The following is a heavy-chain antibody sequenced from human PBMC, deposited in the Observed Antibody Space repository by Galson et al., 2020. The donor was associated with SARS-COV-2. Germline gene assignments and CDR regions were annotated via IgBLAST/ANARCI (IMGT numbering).Heavy chain of an antibody. V-gene: IGHV4-59*01. J-gene: IGHJ4*02. Sequence: ETSATLSLTCSVSGVSISNNYWSWIRQSPGKGLEWIGHVPYSGTTHYNPSLDGRVTISVDKYKNQFSLSVNSVTAADTATYYCVRDRGSGRWLGLDYWSQGTLVTVSS. CDR2: VPYSGTT. CDR3: VRDRGSGRWLGLDY. D-gene: IGHD6-19*01. CDR1: GVSISNNY.